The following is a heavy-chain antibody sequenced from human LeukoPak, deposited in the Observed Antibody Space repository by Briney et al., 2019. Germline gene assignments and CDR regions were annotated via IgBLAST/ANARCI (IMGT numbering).Heavy chain of an antibody. CDR2: IYSGGST. V-gene: IGHV3-53*01. CDR3: ATWGPGYYGMDV. D-gene: IGHD3-16*01. CDR1: GFTFSSYA. J-gene: IGHJ6*02. Sequence: EGSLRLSCAASGFTFSSYAMSWVRQAPGKGLEWVSVIYSGGSTYYADSVKGRFTISRDNSKNTLYLQMNSLRAEDTAVYYCATWGPGYYGMDVWGQGTTVTVSS.